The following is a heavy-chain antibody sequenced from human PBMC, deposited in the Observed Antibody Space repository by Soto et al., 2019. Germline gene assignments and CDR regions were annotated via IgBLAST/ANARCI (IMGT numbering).Heavy chain of an antibody. CDR1: GGSFSAYY. CDR3: ARQRPTDGGWEFANYYGMDV. CDR2: IIHSEST. Sequence: SETLSLTCAVYGGSFSAYYWSWVRQPPGKGLEWIGEIIHSESTKYNPSLKSRVTISVDTSKNQFSLKLSSVTAADTAVYYCARQRPTDGGWEFANYYGMDVWGQGTPVTVSS. V-gene: IGHV4-34*12. D-gene: IGHD1-26*01. J-gene: IGHJ6*02.